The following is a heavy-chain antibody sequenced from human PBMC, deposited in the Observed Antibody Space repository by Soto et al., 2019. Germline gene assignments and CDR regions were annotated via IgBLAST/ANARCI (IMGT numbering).Heavy chain of an antibody. J-gene: IGHJ4*02. D-gene: IGHD3-16*01. Sequence: EVQLLESGGGLVQPGWSLRLSCAASGFTFSSYGMSWVRQAPGKGLEWVSAISGSGGSTYYADSVKGRFTISRDTSKNTLYLQMNSLRDEDTAVYYWAKMGGARASPCDYWGQGTLGTVSS. CDR1: GFTFSSYG. CDR3: AKMGGARASPCDY. CDR2: ISGSGGST. V-gene: IGHV3-23*01.